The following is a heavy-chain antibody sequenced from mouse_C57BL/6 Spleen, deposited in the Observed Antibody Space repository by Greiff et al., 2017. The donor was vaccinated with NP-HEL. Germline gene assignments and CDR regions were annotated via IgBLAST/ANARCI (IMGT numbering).Heavy chain of an antibody. CDR1: GYTFTDYY. Sequence: EVQLHQSGPELVKPGASVKISCKASGYTFTDYYMNWVKQSHGKSLEWIGDINPNNGGTSYNQKFKGKATLTVDKSSSTAYMELRSLTSEDSAVYYCARSPHYDLYYFDYWGQGTTLTVSS. CDR3: ARSPHYDLYYFDY. J-gene: IGHJ2*01. CDR2: INPNNGGT. D-gene: IGHD2-4*01. V-gene: IGHV1-26*01.